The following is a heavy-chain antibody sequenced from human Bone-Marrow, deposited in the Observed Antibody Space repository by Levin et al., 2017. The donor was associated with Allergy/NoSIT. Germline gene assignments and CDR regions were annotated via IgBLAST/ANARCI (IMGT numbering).Heavy chain of an antibody. V-gene: IGHV7-4-1*02. J-gene: IGHJ5*02. CDR1: GYTFTSYA. CDR2: INTNTGNP. CDR3: ARIKAVAGTVGWFDP. D-gene: IGHD6-19*01. Sequence: GESLKISCKASGYTFTSYAMNWVRQAPGQGLEWMGWINTNTGNPTYAQGFTGRFVFSLDTSVSTAYLQISSLKAEDTAVYYCARIKAVAGTVGWFDPWGQGTLVTVSS.